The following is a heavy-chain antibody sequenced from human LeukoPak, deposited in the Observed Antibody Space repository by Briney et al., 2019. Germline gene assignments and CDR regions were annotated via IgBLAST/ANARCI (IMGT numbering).Heavy chain of an antibody. J-gene: IGHJ5*02. D-gene: IGHD2/OR15-2a*01. Sequence: SETLSLTCTVSGGSISIYYWSWIRQPAGKGLEWIGRIYTSGSTNYNPSLKSRVTMSVDTSKNQFSLKLSSVTAADTAVYYCARDLLWSNWFDPWGQGTLVTVSS. CDR2: IYTSGST. CDR1: GGSISIYY. CDR3: ARDLLWSNWFDP. V-gene: IGHV4-4*07.